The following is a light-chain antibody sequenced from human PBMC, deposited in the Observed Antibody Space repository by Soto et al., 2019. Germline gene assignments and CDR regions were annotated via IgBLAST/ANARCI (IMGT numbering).Light chain of an antibody. J-gene: IGKJ4*01. CDR1: QSVSSF. Sequence: EIVLTQSPATLSLSPGERANLSCRASQSVSSFLAWYQQKPGQAPRLLIYDASNRATGIPARFSGSGSGTDFTLTITSLEREDFAVYYCQHRSNWPLTFGGGTKVEIK. CDR3: QHRSNWPLT. V-gene: IGKV3-11*01. CDR2: DAS.